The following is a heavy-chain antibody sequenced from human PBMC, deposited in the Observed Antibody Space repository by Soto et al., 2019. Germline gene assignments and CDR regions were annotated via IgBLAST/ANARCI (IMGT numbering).Heavy chain of an antibody. CDR2: INAGTGIS. V-gene: IGHV1-3*01. CDR3: AEDSSGYYY. CDR1: GYSFTTYA. J-gene: IGHJ4*02. Sequence: GASVKFSCKASGYSFTTYAMHWVRQAPGQMLECMVWINAGTGISKYXXKFQDRVXXSRDTSANTAXMELSXLRSEDTAVYYCAEDSSGYYYWGQGTQVTVSS. D-gene: IGHD3-22*01.